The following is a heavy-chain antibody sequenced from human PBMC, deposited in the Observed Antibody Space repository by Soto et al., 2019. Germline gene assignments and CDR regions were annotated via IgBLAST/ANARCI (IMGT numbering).Heavy chain of an antibody. V-gene: IGHV4-59*01. CDR1: GGSISSYY. Sequence: PSETLSLTCTVSGGSISSYYWSWIRQPPGKGLEWIGYIYYIGSTNCNPSLKSRVTISVDTSKNQFSLKLSSVTAADTAVYYCARGLRRQLLNWFDPWGQGTPVTVSS. CDR3: ARGLRRQLLNWFDP. CDR2: IYYIGST. J-gene: IGHJ5*02. D-gene: IGHD2-2*01.